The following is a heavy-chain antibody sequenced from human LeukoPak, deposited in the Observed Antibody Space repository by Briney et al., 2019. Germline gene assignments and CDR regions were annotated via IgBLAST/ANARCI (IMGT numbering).Heavy chain of an antibody. CDR2: ISSSSSYI. CDR1: GFTFSNYN. CDR3: ARNPAGIGDY. J-gene: IGHJ4*02. V-gene: IGHV3-21*01. Sequence: PGGSLRLSCAASGFTFSNYNMNWVRQAPGKGLEWVSSISSSSSYIYYADSVKGRFTVSRDNAKNSLYLQMNSLTDEDTAVYYCARNPAGIGDYWGQGTLVTVSS. D-gene: IGHD1-26*01.